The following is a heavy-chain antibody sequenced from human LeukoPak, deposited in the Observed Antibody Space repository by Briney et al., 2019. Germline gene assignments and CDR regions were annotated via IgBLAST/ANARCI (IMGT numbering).Heavy chain of an antibody. CDR3: AELGITMIGGV. CDR1: AFTFSDYW. D-gene: IGHD3-10*02. V-gene: IGHV3-7*01. Sequence: PGGSLRLSCAASAFTFSDYWMTWVRQAPGKGLERVANIKEDGSEKYYVDSVKGRFTISRDNAKNSLYLQMSSLRAEDTAVYYCAELGITMIGGVWGKGTTVTISS. CDR2: IKEDGSEK. J-gene: IGHJ6*04.